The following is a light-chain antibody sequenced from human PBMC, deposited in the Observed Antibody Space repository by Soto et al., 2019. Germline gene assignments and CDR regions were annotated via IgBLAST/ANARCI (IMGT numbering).Light chain of an antibody. Sequence: EIVMTQSPAALSVSPGERATLSCRASQSVSSNLAWYQQKPGQAPRLLIYGASTRATGIPVRFSGSGSGTDFTLTISSLQSEDFAVYYCRQYNNWPSLTFGPGTKVDIK. CDR1: QSVSSN. CDR2: GAS. J-gene: IGKJ3*01. CDR3: RQYNNWPSLT. V-gene: IGKV3-15*01.